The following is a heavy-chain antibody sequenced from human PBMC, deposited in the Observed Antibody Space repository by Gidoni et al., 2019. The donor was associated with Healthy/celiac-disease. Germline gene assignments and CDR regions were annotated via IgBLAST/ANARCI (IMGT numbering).Heavy chain of an antibody. CDR1: GFTFRRYA. D-gene: IGHD3-22*01. CDR2: ISYDGSNK. V-gene: IGHV3-30-3*01. J-gene: IGHJ4*02. Sequence: QVQLVESGGAVVQPGRSLRLSCAASGFTFRRYAMHWVRQAPGKGLEWVAVISYDGSNKYYTDSVKGRFTISRDNSKNTLYLQMNSLRAEDTAVYYCARETTYYYDSSGLDYWGQGTLVTVSS. CDR3: ARETTYYYDSSGLDY.